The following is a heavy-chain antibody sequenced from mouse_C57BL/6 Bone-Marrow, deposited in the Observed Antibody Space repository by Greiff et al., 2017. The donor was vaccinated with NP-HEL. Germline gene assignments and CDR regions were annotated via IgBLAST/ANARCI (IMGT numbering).Heavy chain of an antibody. D-gene: IGHD6-2*01. V-gene: IGHV5-12*01. CDR2: ISNGGGST. CDR1: GFTFSDYY. J-gene: IGHJ1*03. CDR3: ARHAFSHQDWYFDV. Sequence: EVQRVESGGGLVQPGGSLKLSCAASGFTFSDYYMYWVRQTPEKRLEWVAYISNGGGSTYYPDTVKGRFTISRDNAKNTLYLQMSRLNSEDAAMYYCARHAFSHQDWYFDVWGTGTTVTVSS.